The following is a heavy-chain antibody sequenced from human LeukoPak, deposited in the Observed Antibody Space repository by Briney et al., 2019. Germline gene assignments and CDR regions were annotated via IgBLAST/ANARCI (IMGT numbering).Heavy chain of an antibody. CDR3: ARLSIAARRFDY. CDR2: MNPNSGNT. J-gene: IGHJ4*02. V-gene: IGHV1-8*01. D-gene: IGHD6-6*01. CDR1: GYTFTSYD. Sequence: GASVKVSCKASGYTFTSYDINWVRQATGQGLKWMGWMNPNSGNTGYAQKFQGRVTMTRNTSISTAYMELSSLRSEDTAVYYCARLSIAARRFDYWGQGTLVTVSS.